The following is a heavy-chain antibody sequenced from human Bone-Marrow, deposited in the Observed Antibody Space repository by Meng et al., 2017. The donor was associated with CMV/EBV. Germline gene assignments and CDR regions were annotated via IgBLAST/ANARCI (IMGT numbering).Heavy chain of an antibody. CDR3: ARDDSSSSPYYYYGMDV. CDR1: GFTFSSYG. CDR2: ISSSSSTI. J-gene: IGHJ6*02. V-gene: IGHV3-48*04. Sequence: GGSLRLSCAASGFTFSSYGMNWVRQAPGKGLEWVSYISSSSSTIYYADSVKGRFTISRDNAKNSLYLQMNSLRAEDTAVYYCARDDSSSSPYYYYGMDVWGQGTTVTVSS. D-gene: IGHD6-6*01.